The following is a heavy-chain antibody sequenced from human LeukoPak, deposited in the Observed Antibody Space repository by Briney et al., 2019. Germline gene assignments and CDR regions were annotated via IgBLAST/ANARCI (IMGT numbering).Heavy chain of an antibody. CDR2: ISGYNGNT. J-gene: IGHJ5*02. CDR3: ARDEQLLPKWFDR. D-gene: IGHD6-13*01. Sequence: GASVTVSCTASGYTFIIYGISWVRQAPGQGLEWMGWISGYNGNTDYAQKFQGRVTMTTDTSTSTAYMELRSLRSDDTAVYYCARDEQLLPKWFDRWGQGTLVTVSS. CDR1: GYTFIIYG. V-gene: IGHV1-18*01.